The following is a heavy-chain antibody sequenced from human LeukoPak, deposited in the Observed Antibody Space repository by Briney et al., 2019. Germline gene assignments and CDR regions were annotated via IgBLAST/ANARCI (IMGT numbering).Heavy chain of an antibody. CDR1: GYSISSSNW. CDR3: ARNGEGATLEGNAFDI. V-gene: IGHV4-28*05. Sequence: SDTLSLTCAVSGYSISSSNWWGWIRQPPGKGLEWIGYIYYSGSIYYNPSLKSRVTMSVDTSKNQFSLKLSSVTAVDTAVYYCARNGEGATLEGNAFDIWGQGTMVTVSS. J-gene: IGHJ3*02. D-gene: IGHD1-26*01. CDR2: IYYSGSI.